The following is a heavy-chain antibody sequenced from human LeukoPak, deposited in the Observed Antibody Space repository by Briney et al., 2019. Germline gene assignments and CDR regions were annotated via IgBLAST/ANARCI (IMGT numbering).Heavy chain of an antibody. Sequence: GGSLRLSCAASGFTFSSYGMSWVRQAPGKGLEWVSAISGSGGSTYYADSVKGRFTISRDNSKNTLYLQMNSLRVEDTAVYYCAKDHYDYVWGSYRYGPYFDYWGQGTLVTVSS. J-gene: IGHJ4*02. CDR1: GFTFSSYG. CDR2: ISGSGGST. V-gene: IGHV3-23*01. D-gene: IGHD3-16*02. CDR3: AKDHYDYVWGSYRYGPYFDY.